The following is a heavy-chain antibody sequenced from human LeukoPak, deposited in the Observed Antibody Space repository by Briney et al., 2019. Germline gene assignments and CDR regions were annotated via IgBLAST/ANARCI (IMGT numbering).Heavy chain of an antibody. CDR1: GFTFSSYA. D-gene: IGHD2-15*01. CDR2: ISYDGTNK. Sequence: PGRSLRLSCAASGFTFSSYAMHWVRQAPGKGLEWVAVISYDGTNKNYADSVKGRFTISRDNFKSTLYLQMNSLRVEDTAVYYCARGPAGLLGVFDYWGQGTLVTVSS. V-gene: IGHV3-30-3*01. J-gene: IGHJ4*02. CDR3: ARGPAGLLGVFDY.